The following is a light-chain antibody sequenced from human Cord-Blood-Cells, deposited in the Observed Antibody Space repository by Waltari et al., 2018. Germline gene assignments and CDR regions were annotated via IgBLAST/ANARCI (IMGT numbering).Light chain of an antibody. CDR2: ESN. J-gene: IGLJ2*01. CDR3: QSYDSSNVV. CDR1: SGSIASNY. Sequence: NFMLTQPHSVSESPGKTVTISCTGSSGSIASNYVQWYQQRPGRAPTTVIYESNQGPSGVPDRFSGSIDSSSNPASLTLAGLKTEDEADYYCQSYDSSNVVFGGGTKLTVL. V-gene: IGLV6-57*02.